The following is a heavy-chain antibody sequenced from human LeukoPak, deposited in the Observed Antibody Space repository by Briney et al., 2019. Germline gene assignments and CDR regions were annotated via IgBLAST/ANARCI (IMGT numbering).Heavy chain of an antibody. CDR3: ARRTMVRGVIIFDY. J-gene: IGHJ4*02. CDR2: ISSNGGST. D-gene: IGHD3-10*01. Sequence: GGSLRLSCAASGFTFSSYAMHWVRQAPGKGLEYVSAISSNGGSTYYANSVKGRFTISRDNSKNTLYLQMGSLRAEDMAVYYCARRTMVRGVIIFDYWGQGTLVTVSS. CDR1: GFTFSSYA. V-gene: IGHV3-64*01.